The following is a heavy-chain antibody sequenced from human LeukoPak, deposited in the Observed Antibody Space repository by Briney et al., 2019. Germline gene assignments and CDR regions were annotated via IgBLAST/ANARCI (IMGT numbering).Heavy chain of an antibody. V-gene: IGHV3-30*04. CDR1: GFTFSSYA. CDR3: TSPGRGYSSSWYFYNY. CDR2: ISYDGSNK. D-gene: IGHD6-13*01. J-gene: IGHJ4*02. Sequence: PGGSLRLSCAASGFTFSSYAMHWVRQAPGKGLEWVAVISYDGSNKYYADSVKGRFTISRDNSKNTLYLQMNSLKAEDTAVYYCTSPGRGYSSSWYFYNYWGQGTLVTVSS.